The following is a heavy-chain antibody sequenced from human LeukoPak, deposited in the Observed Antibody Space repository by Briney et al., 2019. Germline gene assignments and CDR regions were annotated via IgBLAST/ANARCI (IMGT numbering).Heavy chain of an antibody. V-gene: IGHV4-59*01. CDR3: ARVYYSSSYDYWYFDL. CDR2: IYYSETA. D-gene: IGHD6-13*01. J-gene: IGHJ2*01. Sequence: GSPRLSCAASGFTFSSYAMSWIRQPPGKGLEWIGYIYYSETANYNPSLKSRVTISVDTSGNQFSLKLTSVTAADTAVYYCARVYYSSSYDYWYFDLWGRGTLVTVSS. CDR1: GFTFSSYA.